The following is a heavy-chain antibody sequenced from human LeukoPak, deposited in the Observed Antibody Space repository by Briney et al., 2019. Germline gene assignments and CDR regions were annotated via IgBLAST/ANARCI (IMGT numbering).Heavy chain of an antibody. CDR3: AREIPLVGATDY. V-gene: IGHV4-34*01. D-gene: IGHD1-26*01. CDR1: GGSFSGYY. J-gene: IGHJ4*02. Sequence: PSETLSLTCAVYGGSFSGYYWSWIRQPPGKGLEWIGEINHSGSTNYNPSLKSRVTMSVDTSKNQFSLKLSSVTAADTAVYYCAREIPLVGATDYWGQGTLVTVSS. CDR2: INHSGST.